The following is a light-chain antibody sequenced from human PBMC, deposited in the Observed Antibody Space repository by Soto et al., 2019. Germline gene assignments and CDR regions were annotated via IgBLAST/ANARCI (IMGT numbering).Light chain of an antibody. CDR2: GAF. CDR3: QQYGSSPLYT. J-gene: IGKJ2*01. Sequence: EIVLTQSPGTLSLSPGESATLSCRASQSVSSNYLAWYQQKPGQAPRLLIYGAFNRATGIPDRFSGSGSGTDFTLTISRLEPEDFAVYYCQQYGSSPLYTFGQGTKLEIK. CDR1: QSVSSNY. V-gene: IGKV3-20*01.